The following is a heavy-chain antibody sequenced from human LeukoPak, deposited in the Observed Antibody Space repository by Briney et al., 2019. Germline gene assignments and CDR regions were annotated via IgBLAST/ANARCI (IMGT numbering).Heavy chain of an antibody. Sequence: PGKSLRLSCAASGFTFDDFAMHWVRQAPGKGLEWVSGVSWNSASIAYADSVKGRFTISRDNAKNSLYLQMNSLRAEDMALYYCAKLDGYANWGQGTLVTVSS. D-gene: IGHD5-24*01. CDR1: GFTFDDFA. CDR2: VSWNSASI. J-gene: IGHJ4*02. V-gene: IGHV3-9*03. CDR3: AKLDGYAN.